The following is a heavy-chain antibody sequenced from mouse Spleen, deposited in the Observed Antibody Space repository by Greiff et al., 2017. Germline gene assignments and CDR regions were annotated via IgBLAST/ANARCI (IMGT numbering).Heavy chain of an antibody. CDR3: AGSSPAWFAY. V-gene: IGHV1-80*01. Sequence: QVQLKESGAELVKPGASVKISCKASGYAFSSYWMNWVKQRPGKGLEWIGQIYPGDGDTNYNGKFKGKATLTADKSSSTAYMQLSSLTSEDSAVYFCAGSSPAWFAYWGQGTLVTVSA. D-gene: IGHD1-1*01. J-gene: IGHJ3*01. CDR1: GYAFSSYW. CDR2: IYPGDGDT.